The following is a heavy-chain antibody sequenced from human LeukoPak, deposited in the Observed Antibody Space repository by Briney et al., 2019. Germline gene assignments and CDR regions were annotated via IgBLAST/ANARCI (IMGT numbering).Heavy chain of an antibody. CDR1: GYTFTSYD. J-gene: IGHJ3*02. CDR2: MNANSGNT. Sequence: ASVKVSCKASGYTFTSYDINWGRQATGQGVEWMGWMNANSGNTGYAQKFHGRVTITMNTSITTDYIALSRLRSEATAVYYCARLSELDAFDIWGQGPMATVSS. V-gene: IGHV1-8*03. D-gene: IGHD1-1*01. CDR3: ARLSELDAFDI.